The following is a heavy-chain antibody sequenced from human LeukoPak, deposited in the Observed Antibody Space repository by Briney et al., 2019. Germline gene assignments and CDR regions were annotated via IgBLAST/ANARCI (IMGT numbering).Heavy chain of an antibody. CDR3: ATMQWLEGVDWFDP. Sequence: PGGSLRLSCAASGFIFSNYGMHWVRQAPGKGLEWGTFIRYDESNKFYADSVKGRFTISRDNSKNTLFLQMNSLRAEDTAVYYCATMQWLEGVDWFDPWGQGTLVTVSS. CDR1: GFIFSNYG. V-gene: IGHV3-30*02. D-gene: IGHD6-19*01. J-gene: IGHJ5*02. CDR2: IRYDESNK.